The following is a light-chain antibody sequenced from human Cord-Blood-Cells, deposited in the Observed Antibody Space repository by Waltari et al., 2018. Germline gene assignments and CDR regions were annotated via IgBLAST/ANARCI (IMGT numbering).Light chain of an antibody. J-gene: IGLJ2*01. V-gene: IGLV2-14*01. CDR1: SRDVGGYNY. Sequence: QFALPQPASVSASPRQSITISCPGNSRDVGGYNYVSWYQQNPGKAPNLMIYDVSNRPSGVSNRFSGSKSGNTAALTISGLQGEDEADYYCSSYTSSSTVVFGGGTELTGL. CDR2: DVS. CDR3: SSYTSSSTVV.